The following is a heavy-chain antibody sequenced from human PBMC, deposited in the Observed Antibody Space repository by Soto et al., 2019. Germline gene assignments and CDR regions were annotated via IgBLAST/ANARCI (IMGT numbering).Heavy chain of an antibody. J-gene: IGHJ6*02. V-gene: IGHV1-18*01. D-gene: IGHD6-19*01. CDR2: ISAYNGNT. Sequence: SVKDSCKASGYTFTSYGISWVRQAPVQGLEWMGWISAYNGNTNYSRKLQGRVTMTTDTSTSTAYMELRSLRSDETAVYYCAREQGEVAVAGTSYYYYYGMDVWGQGTTVTVSS. CDR1: GYTFTSYG. CDR3: AREQGEVAVAGTSYYYYYGMDV.